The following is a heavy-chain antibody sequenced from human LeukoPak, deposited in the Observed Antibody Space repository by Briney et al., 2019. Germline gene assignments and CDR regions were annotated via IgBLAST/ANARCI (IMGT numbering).Heavy chain of an antibody. V-gene: IGHV3-7*01. CDR2: IKQDGGEK. CDR3: ARDPGDYVWGSYRHDDAFDI. D-gene: IGHD3-16*02. Sequence: GGSLRLSCAASGFTFSSYWMSWVCQAPGKGLEWVANIKQDGGEKYYVDSVKGRFTISRDNAKNSLYLQMNSLRAEDTAVYYCARDPGDYVWGSYRHDDAFDIWGQGTMVTVSS. CDR1: GFTFSSYW. J-gene: IGHJ3*02.